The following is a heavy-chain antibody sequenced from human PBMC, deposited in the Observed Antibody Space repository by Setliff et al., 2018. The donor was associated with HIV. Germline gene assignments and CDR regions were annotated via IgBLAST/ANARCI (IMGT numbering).Heavy chain of an antibody. CDR1: GVSISDNNY. J-gene: IGHJ6*03. V-gene: IGHV4-4*02. D-gene: IGHD3-3*01. Sequence: PSETLSLTCDVSGVSISDNNYWNWVRQPPGKGLEWIGEMYHSGSTNYNPSLKSRVTISIDMSKKRFSLKLTSVTAADTAVYYCARTTYTLQFFEWSPASSLFYYYMDVWGKGTTVTVSS. CDR2: MYHSGST. CDR3: ARTTYTLQFFEWSPASSLFYYYMDV.